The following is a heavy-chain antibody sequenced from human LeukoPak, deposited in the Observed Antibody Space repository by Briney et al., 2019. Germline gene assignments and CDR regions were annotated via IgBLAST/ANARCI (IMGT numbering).Heavy chain of an antibody. V-gene: IGHV4-39*01. D-gene: IGHD3-10*01. CDR3: ARQYYCWKQRPTYDY. CDR1: GGSISSSSYY. CDR2: VYYSAST. Sequence: SETLSLTCTVSGGSISSSSYYWGWIRQPPGKGLEWIGRVYYSASTGYSATLKSRVSISVDTSKNQFTLKLSSVTAANTAVYYCARQYYCWKQRPTYDYWGQGTLVTVSS. J-gene: IGHJ4*02.